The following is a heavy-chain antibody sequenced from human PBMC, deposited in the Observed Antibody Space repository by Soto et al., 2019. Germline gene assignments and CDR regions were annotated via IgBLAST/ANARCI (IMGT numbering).Heavy chain of an antibody. D-gene: IGHD4-17*01. V-gene: IGHV3-9*01. CDR3: AKGVTTYGYYYYDMDV. CDR1: GFTFGNYW. CDR2: ISWNSGTI. Sequence: HLGGSLRLSCAASGFTFGNYWMHWVRQAPGKGLEWVSGISWNSGTIGYADSVKGRFTISRDNAKNSLYLQMNSLGAEDTALYYCAKGVTTYGYYYYDMDVWGQGTTVTVSS. J-gene: IGHJ6*02.